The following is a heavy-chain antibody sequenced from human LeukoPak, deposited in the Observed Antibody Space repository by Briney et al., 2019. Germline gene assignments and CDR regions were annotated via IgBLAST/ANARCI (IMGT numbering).Heavy chain of an antibody. D-gene: IGHD6-13*01. Sequence: SGTLSLTCAVSGGSISSSNWWSWVRQPPGKGLEWIGEIYHSGSTNYNPSLKSRVTISVDKSKNQFSLKLSSVTAADTAVYYCARDSYSSSWYPGAFDIWAKGQWSPSLQ. J-gene: IGHJ3*02. CDR1: GGSISSSNW. CDR3: ARDSYSSSWYPGAFDI. V-gene: IGHV4-4*02. CDR2: IYHSGST.